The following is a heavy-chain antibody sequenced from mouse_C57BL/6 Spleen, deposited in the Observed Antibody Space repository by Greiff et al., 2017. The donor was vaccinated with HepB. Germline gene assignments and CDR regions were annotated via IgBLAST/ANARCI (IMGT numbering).Heavy chain of an antibody. V-gene: IGHV1-55*01. Sequence: QVQLQQPGAELVKPGASVKMSCKASGYTFTSYWITWVKQRPGQGLEWIGDIYPGSGSTNYNEKFKSKATLTVDTSSSTAYMQLSSLTSEDSAVYYCARSVDYYGSSYVDYWGQGTTLTVSS. CDR3: ARSVDYYGSSYVDY. CDR2: IYPGSGST. J-gene: IGHJ2*01. CDR1: GYTFTSYW. D-gene: IGHD1-1*01.